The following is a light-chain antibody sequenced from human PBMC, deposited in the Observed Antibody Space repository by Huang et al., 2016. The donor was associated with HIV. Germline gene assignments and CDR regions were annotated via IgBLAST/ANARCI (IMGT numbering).Light chain of an antibody. CDR3: QQRSDWPLT. V-gene: IGKV3-11*01. CDR2: GAS. J-gene: IGKJ4*01. Sequence: EIVLTQSPATPSLSPGERATLSCRASQSVSAYLAWYQQKPGQAPRLLIYGASNRATGIPARFSGRGSGTDFTLTISSLEPEDFAVYYCQQRSDWPLTFGGGTKVEIK. CDR1: QSVSAY.